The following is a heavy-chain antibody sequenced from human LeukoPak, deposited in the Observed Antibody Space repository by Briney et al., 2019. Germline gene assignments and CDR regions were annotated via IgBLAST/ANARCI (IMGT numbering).Heavy chain of an antibody. V-gene: IGHV1-18*01. J-gene: IGHJ4*02. CDR3: AREVVHYYFDY. CDR1: GYTFTSYG. CDR2: ISAYNGNT. Sequence: ASVKVSCKASGYTFTSYGISWVRQAPGQGLEWMGWISAYNGNTNYAQKLQGRVTMTTDTSTSTAYMEVSGLRSEDTAVYYCAREVVHYYFDYWGQGTLVTVSS. D-gene: IGHD2-15*01.